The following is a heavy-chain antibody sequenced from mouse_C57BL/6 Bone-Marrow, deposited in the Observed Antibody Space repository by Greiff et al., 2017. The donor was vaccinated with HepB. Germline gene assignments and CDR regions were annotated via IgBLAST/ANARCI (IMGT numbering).Heavy chain of an antibody. CDR3: ARGDSYYYYFDY. J-gene: IGHJ2*01. CDR2: INPGSGGT. Sequence: VQLKESGAELVRPGTSVKVSCKASGYAFTNYLIEWVKQRPGQGLEWIGVINPGSGGTNYNEKFKGKATLTADKSSSTAYMQLSSLTSEDSAVYFVARGDSYYYYFDYWGQGTTLTVSS. V-gene: IGHV1-54*01. CDR1: GYAFTNYL. D-gene: IGHD1-1*01.